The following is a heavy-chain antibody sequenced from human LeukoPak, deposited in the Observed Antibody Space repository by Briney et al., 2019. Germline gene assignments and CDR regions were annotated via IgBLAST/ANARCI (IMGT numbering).Heavy chain of an antibody. D-gene: IGHD3-22*01. J-gene: IGHJ5*02. V-gene: IGHV4-39*01. Sequence: SETLSLTCTVSGDSLSSGSYYWGWIRQPPGKGLEWIGSIYYSGSTSYNPSLKSRVTISVDTSENQFSLKLSSVTAADTAVYYCARNMTLRDDSSGYTHQWFDPWGQGTLVTVSS. CDR3: ARNMTLRDDSSGYTHQWFDP. CDR2: IYYSGST. CDR1: GDSLSSGSYY.